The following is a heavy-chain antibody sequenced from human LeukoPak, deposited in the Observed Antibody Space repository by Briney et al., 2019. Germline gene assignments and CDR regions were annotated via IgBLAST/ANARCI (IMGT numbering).Heavy chain of an antibody. CDR2: IHSDGSST. CDR3: ARDIYSKSGDDY. D-gene: IGHD6-13*01. CDR1: GFTLSTYW. J-gene: IGHJ4*02. V-gene: IGHV3-74*01. Sequence: GGSLRLSCVASGFTLSTYWMHWVRQAPGKGLVWVAHIHSDGSSTTYADSVKGRFTISRDNAKNTLYLQMNSLRAEDTAVYYCARDIYSKSGDDYSGQGTLVTVSS.